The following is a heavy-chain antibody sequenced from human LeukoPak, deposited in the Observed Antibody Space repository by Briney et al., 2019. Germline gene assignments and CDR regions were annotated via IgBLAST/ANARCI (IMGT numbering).Heavy chain of an antibody. Sequence: GGSLRLSCAASGFTFSSYSMNWVRQAPGKGLEWVSSISSSSYIYHADSVKGRFTISRDNAKNSLYLQMNSLRAEDTAVYYCARDMCSSTSCPRGRFDYWGQGTLVTVSS. CDR3: ARDMCSSTSCPRGRFDY. D-gene: IGHD2-2*01. V-gene: IGHV3-21*01. J-gene: IGHJ4*02. CDR2: ISSSSYI. CDR1: GFTFSSYS.